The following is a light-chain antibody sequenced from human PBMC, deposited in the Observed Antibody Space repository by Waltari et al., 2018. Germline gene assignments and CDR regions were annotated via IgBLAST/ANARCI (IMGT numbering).Light chain of an antibody. CDR3: QHGYGTPWT. J-gene: IGKJ1*01. CDR2: KAS. CDR1: ENVNNY. Sequence: DIKMTQSPSSLSVSVGDRVTITCRASENVNNYLNWYQKKPGKAPKLLIYKASTLQSGVPSRFSGSGSGTDYTFTISSLQSEDVATYYCQHGYGTPWTFGQGTKVENK. V-gene: IGKV1-39*01.